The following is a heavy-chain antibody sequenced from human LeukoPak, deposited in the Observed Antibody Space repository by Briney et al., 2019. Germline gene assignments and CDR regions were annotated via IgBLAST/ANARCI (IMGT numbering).Heavy chain of an antibody. V-gene: IGHV3-7*01. Sequence: GGSLRLSCAASGFTFSSYWMSWVRQAPGKGLEWVANIKQDGSEKNYVDSVKGRFTISRDNAKNSLYLQMNSLRAEDTAVYYCARDREEYSSSSGGFDYWGQGTLVSVSS. D-gene: IGHD6-6*01. CDR3: ARDREEYSSSSGGFDY. J-gene: IGHJ4*02. CDR2: IKQDGSEK. CDR1: GFTFSSYW.